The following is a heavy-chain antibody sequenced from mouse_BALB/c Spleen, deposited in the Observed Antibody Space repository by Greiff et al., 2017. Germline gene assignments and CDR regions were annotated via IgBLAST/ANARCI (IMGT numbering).Heavy chain of an antibody. V-gene: IGHV5-9-4*01. D-gene: IGHD1-1*01. CDR3: ARTTTVVAPAMDY. CDR1: GFTFSSYA. CDR2: ISSGGSYT. Sequence: EVQRVESGGGLVKPGGSLKLSCAASGFTFSSYAMSWVRQSPEKRLEWVAEISSGGSYTYYPDTVTGRFTISRDNAKNTLYLEMSSLRSEDTAMYYCARTTTVVAPAMDYWGQGTSVTVSS. J-gene: IGHJ4*01.